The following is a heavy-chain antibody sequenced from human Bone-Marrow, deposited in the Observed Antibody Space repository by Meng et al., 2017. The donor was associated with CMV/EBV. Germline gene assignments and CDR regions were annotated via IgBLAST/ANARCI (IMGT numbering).Heavy chain of an antibody. D-gene: IGHD4-17*01. V-gene: IGHV3-30-3*01. CDR2: ISDGGIKK. J-gene: IGHJ6*02. CDR3: AREYGSLRSYYFYGMDV. Sequence: GESLKISCAASGFTFSDYAVHWVRQAPGKGLEWVAVISDGGIKKYYADSVKGRFTISGDNSKDTFYLQMNSLRTEDTALYYCAREYGSLRSYYFYGMDVWGQGTTVTVSS. CDR1: GFTFSDYA.